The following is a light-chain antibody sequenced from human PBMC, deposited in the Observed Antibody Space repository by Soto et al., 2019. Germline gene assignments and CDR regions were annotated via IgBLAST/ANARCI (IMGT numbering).Light chain of an antibody. CDR3: CSYAGTTNV. CDR2: EAT. CDR1: SSDSGTYNF. J-gene: IGLJ2*01. V-gene: IGLV2-23*01. Sequence: QSALTQPASVSGSPGQSITISCTTASSDSGTYNFFAWYQQHSGEAPKLIIYEATQRPSGVSKRFSGSKSGNTASLTISGLQADDEADYYCCSYAGTTNVFGRGTKLTVL.